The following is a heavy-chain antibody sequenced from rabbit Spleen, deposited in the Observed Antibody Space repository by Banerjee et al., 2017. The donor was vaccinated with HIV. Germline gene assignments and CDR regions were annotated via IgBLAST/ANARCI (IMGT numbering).Heavy chain of an antibody. V-gene: IGHV1S40*01. D-gene: IGHD6-1*01. CDR1: GFSFSSRYY. CDR2: IGSGATGNT. J-gene: IGHJ4*01. Sequence: QSLEESGGGLVQPEGSLTLTCTASGFSFSSRYYMCWVRQAPGKGLEWIGCIGSGATGNTYYASWAKGRFTISKTSSTTLTLQMTSLTAADTATYFCARTTYGYSWAVNLWGPGTLVTVS. CDR3: ARTTYGYSWAVNL.